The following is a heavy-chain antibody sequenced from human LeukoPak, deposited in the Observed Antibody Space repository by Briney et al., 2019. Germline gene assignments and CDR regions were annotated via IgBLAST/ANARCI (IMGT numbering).Heavy chain of an antibody. CDR1: GFTFSSYW. CDR3: ARDPYSGNYGTYYYYYMDV. Sequence: GGSLRLSCAASGFTFSSYWMHWVRQAPGKGLVWVSRINSDGSSTTYADSVKGRFTISRDNAKNSLYLQMDSLGPEDTAVYYCARDPYSGNYGTYYYYYMDVWGKGTTVTISS. D-gene: IGHD1-26*01. J-gene: IGHJ6*03. V-gene: IGHV3-74*01. CDR2: INSDGSST.